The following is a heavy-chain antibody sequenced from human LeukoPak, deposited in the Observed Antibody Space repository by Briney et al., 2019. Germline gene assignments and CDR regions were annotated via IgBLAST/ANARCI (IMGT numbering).Heavy chain of an antibody. D-gene: IGHD1-1*01. CDR3: AKDQGELERPTFDY. Sequence: PGGSLRLSCAASGFTLSSYAMSWVRQAPGKGLEWVSAISGSGGSTYYADSVKGRFTISRDNSKNTLYLQMNSLRAEDTAVYYCAKDQGELERPTFDYWGQGTLVTVSS. CDR1: GFTLSSYA. CDR2: ISGSGGST. V-gene: IGHV3-23*01. J-gene: IGHJ4*02.